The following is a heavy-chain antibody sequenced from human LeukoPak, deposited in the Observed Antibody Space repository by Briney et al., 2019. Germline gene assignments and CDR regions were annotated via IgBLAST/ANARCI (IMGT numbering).Heavy chain of an antibody. V-gene: IGHV3-53*01. CDR1: GFTVSSNY. J-gene: IGHJ4*02. CDR2: IYSGGST. CDR3: AKGGYCSGGSCYSPLYFDY. D-gene: IGHD2-15*01. Sequence: GGSLRLSCAASGFTVSSNYMSWVRQAPGKGLEWVSVIYSGGSTYYADSVKGRFTISRDNSKNTLYLQMNSLRAEDTAVYYCAKGGYCSGGSCYSPLYFDYWGQGTLVTVSS.